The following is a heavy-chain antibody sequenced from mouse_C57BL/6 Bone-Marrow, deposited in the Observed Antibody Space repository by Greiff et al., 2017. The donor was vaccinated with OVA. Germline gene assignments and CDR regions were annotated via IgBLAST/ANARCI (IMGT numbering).Heavy chain of an antibody. Sequence: EVKLVESGGGLVQPKGSLKLSCAASGFSFNTYAMNWVRQAPGKGLEWVARIRSKSNNYATYYADSVKDRFTISRDDSESRLYLQMNNLKTEDTAMYYCVAGWDYFDYWGQGTTLTVSS. CDR1: GFSFNTYA. J-gene: IGHJ2*01. CDR2: IRSKSNNYAT. CDR3: VAGWDYFDY. V-gene: IGHV10-1*01. D-gene: IGHD1-1*02.